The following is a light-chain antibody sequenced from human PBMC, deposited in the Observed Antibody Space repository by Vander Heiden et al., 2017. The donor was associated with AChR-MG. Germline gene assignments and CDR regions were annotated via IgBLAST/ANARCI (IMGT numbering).Light chain of an antibody. CDR2: AAS. CDR1: QSISTY. J-gene: IGKJ1*01. V-gene: IGKV1-39*01. Sequence: DIQMTQSPPSLSAAVGDRVTITCRASQSISTYLNWYQQKPGKAPKLLIYAASSLQSGVPSRFSGSGSGTDFTLTISSLQPEDFATYYCQQSHVTPRTFGQGTKVEIK. CDR3: QQSHVTPRT.